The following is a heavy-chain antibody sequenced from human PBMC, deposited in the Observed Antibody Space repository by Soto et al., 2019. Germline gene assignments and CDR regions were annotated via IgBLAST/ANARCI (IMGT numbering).Heavy chain of an antibody. Sequence: PSEALSRIWTVSGGSVSSGDYYWIWIRQPPGKGLEWIGYIYYSGSTYYNPSLKSRVTISVDTSKNQFSLKLSSVTAADTAVYYCARGGGITMVRGVINYWGQGTLVTVSS. CDR1: GGSVSSGDYY. CDR2: IYYSGST. CDR3: ARGGGITMVRGVINY. V-gene: IGHV4-30-4*01. D-gene: IGHD3-10*01. J-gene: IGHJ4*02.